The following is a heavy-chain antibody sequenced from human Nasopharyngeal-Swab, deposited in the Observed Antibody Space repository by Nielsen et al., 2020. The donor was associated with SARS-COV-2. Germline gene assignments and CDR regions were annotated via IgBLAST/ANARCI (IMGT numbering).Heavy chain of an antibody. Sequence: GESLKISCLASGITLSNSCTPWVRQVPGKGQLWVSRINTDARDTTYADSVKGRFTISRDNAKNTLYLQMDSLRVEDTAVYYCAREEAWSKTFDRWGQGTLVTVAS. CDR1: GITLSNSC. D-gene: IGHD2-15*01. V-gene: IGHV3-74*01. CDR3: AREEAWSKTFDR. J-gene: IGHJ5*02. CDR2: INTDARDT.